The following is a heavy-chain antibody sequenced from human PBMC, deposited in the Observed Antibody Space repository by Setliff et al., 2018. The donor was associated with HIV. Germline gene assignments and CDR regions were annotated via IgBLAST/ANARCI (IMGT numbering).Heavy chain of an antibody. D-gene: IGHD3-3*01. CDR1: GGSLNTGTYY. CDR3: ARLRGSYDFSNWFDP. J-gene: IGHJ5*02. Sequence: SETLSLTCTVSGGSLNTGTYYWSWIRQPAGKGLEWIGHIYITEDTDYNPSLKSRVTISVDTSKNQFSLRLNSVTAADTAVYYCARLRGSYDFSNWFDPWGQGTQVTVSS. V-gene: IGHV4-61*10. CDR2: IYITEDT.